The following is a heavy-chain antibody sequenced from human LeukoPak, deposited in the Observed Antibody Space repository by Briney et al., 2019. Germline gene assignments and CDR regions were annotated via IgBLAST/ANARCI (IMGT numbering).Heavy chain of an antibody. CDR1: GFTFSSYA. Sequence: GGSLRLSCAASGFTFSSYAMSWVRQAPGKGLEWVSAISGSGGGTYYADSVRGRFTIPRDNSKNTLYLQMNSLRAEDTAVYYCAKSSSSYSSSWLVDYWGQGTLVTVSS. V-gene: IGHV3-23*01. J-gene: IGHJ4*02. CDR2: ISGSGGGT. D-gene: IGHD6-13*01. CDR3: AKSSSSYSSSWLVDY.